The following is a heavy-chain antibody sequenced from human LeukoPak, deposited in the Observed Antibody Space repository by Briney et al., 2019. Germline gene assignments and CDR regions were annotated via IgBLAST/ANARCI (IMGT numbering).Heavy chain of an antibody. J-gene: IGHJ4*02. Sequence: ASVKVSCKVSGYTLTELSMHWVRQAHGKGLEWMGGFDPEDGETIYAQKFQGRVTMTEDTSTDTAYMELSSLRSEDTAVYYCATVAYYDILTGYYRGSSWCFDYWGQGTLVTVSS. CDR2: FDPEDGET. D-gene: IGHD3-9*01. CDR3: ATVAYYDILTGYYRGSSWCFDY. V-gene: IGHV1-24*01. CDR1: GYTLTELS.